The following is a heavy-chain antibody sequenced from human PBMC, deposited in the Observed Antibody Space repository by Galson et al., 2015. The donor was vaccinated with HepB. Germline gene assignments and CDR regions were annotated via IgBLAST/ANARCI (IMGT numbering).Heavy chain of an antibody. V-gene: IGHV1-8*01. D-gene: IGHD1-1*01. CDR2: MNPNSGNT. Sequence: GQGLEWMGWMNPNSGNTGYAQKFQGRVTMTRNTSISTAYMELSSLRSEDTAVYYCARRGNGDYSDYWGQGTLVTVSS. CDR3: ARRGNGDYSDY. J-gene: IGHJ4*02.